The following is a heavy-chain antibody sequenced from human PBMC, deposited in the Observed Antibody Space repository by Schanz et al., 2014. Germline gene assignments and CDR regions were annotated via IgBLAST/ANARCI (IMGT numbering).Heavy chain of an antibody. CDR3: AASSGWHPSTDY. Sequence: EVQLLESGGGLVQPGGSLRLSCAASGFTFSSYAMTWVRQAPGMGLEWVSAISGSGGSTYYADSVKGRFTISRDNSKNTLYLQMNSLRAEDTAVYYCAASSGWHPSTDYWGQGTLVTVSS. D-gene: IGHD6-19*01. CDR2: ISGSGGST. V-gene: IGHV3-23*01. J-gene: IGHJ4*02. CDR1: GFTFSSYA.